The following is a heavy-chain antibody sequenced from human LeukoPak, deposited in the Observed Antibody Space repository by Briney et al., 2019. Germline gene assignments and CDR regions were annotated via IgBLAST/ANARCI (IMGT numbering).Heavy chain of an antibody. D-gene: IGHD6-19*01. CDR2: IHDSGIT. Sequence: PSETLSLTCSVSGGSIINYYWSWIRQPPGKAREWIGYIHDSGITNYNPSLKRRVTISVDTSRNQFSLRLRSVTAADTAVYYCARASSGWYGLFDNWGQGTLVTVSS. CDR3: ARASSGWYGLFDN. CDR1: GGSIINYY. J-gene: IGHJ4*02. V-gene: IGHV4-59*01.